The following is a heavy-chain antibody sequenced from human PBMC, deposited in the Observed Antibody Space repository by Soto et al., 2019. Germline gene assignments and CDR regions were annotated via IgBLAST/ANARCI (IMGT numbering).Heavy chain of an antibody. D-gene: IGHD6-19*01. V-gene: IGHV1-69*05. CDR1: GGTFSSYA. CDR3: ARDSLSIAVTEWGAAFDI. Sequence: SVKVSCKASGGTFSSYAISWVRQAPGQGLEWMGGIIPIFGTANYAQKFQGRVTMTTDTSTSTAYMELRSLRSDDTAVYYCARDSLSIAVTEWGAAFDIWGQGTMVTVSS. CDR2: IIPIFGTA. J-gene: IGHJ3*02.